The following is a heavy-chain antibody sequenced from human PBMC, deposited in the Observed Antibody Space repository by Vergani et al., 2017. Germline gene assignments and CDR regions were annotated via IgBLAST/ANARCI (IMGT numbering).Heavy chain of an antibody. CDR3: ARSRPYCTSGSCPAI. CDR2: IHTGGST. D-gene: IGHD2-15*01. J-gene: IGHJ4*02. Sequence: QVKLQESGPGLLKPSQTLSLTCTVSGESIRSGSHYWSWIRQPAGKGPEWIGHIHTGGSTDLNPSFKSRVAISVDTSKSQFSRKLNSVTVADTAVYDCARSRPYCTSGSCPAIWGQGTLVTVSS. V-gene: IGHV4-61*02. CDR1: GESIRSGSHY.